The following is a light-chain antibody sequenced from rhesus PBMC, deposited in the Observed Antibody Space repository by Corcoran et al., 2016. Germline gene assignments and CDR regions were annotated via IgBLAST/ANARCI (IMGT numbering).Light chain of an antibody. CDR2: RTS. CDR3: QQGNSIPYS. V-gene: IGKV3-42*01. J-gene: IGKJ2*01. CDR1: SSVSTS. Sequence: EIVLTQSPTSMAVSQGERVTISCTASSSVSTSYLHWYQQKPGFPPRLLVYRTSSLASGGPARFSGSGSGTSYTLTISSMEAEDAANYYCQQGNSIPYSFGQGTKVEIK.